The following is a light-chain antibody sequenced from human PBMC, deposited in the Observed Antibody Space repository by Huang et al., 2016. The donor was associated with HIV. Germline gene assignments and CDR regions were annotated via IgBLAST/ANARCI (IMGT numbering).Light chain of an antibody. J-gene: IGKJ2*01. CDR2: GAS. V-gene: IGKV3-15*01. CDR3: QQYNNWPPYT. CDR1: QSVSSN. Sequence: EIVMTQSPATRSVSPGERATLSCRASQSVSSNLAWSQQKPGQAPRLLIYGASTRATGIPAMFSCSVSVTEFTLTISSLHSEDFAVYYCQQYNNWPPYTFGQGTKLEIK.